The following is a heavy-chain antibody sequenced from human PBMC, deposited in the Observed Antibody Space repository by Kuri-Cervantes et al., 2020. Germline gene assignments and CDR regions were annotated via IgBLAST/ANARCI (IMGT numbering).Heavy chain of an antibody. V-gene: IGHV3-15*01. CDR3: TTVFATGSGS. Sequence: GGSLRLSCAASGFIFTNAWMNWVRQAPGKGLEWIGRIKSKIDGGTTDYAAPVRGRFTISRDDSKNTLYLQVNSLKTEDTAMYYCTTVFATGSGSWGQGTLVTVSS. J-gene: IGHJ5*02. CDR1: GFIFTNAW. CDR2: IKSKIDGGTT. D-gene: IGHD3-10*01.